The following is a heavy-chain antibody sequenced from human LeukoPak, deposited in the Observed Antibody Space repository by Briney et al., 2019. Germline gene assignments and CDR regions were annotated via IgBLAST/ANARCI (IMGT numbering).Heavy chain of an antibody. CDR1: AFSVSGNC. CDR3: ARENDYGDYEYYFDY. D-gene: IGHD4-17*01. CDR2: IYSDGRS. J-gene: IGHJ4*02. V-gene: IGHV3-53*05. Sequence: GGSLRLSCVASAFSVSGNCMTWVRQAPGGGLEWVSVIYSDGRSHYSGSVKGRFTISRDNSKNTLYLEMNSLRAEDTAVYYCARENDYGDYEYYFDYWGQGTLATVSS.